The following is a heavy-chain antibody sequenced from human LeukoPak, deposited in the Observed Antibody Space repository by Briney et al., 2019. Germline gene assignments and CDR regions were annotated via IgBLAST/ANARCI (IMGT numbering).Heavy chain of an antibody. CDR3: ARDGDFQGMDV. D-gene: IGHD2/OR15-2a*01. CDR2: IYYSGST. J-gene: IGHJ6*02. CDR1: GGSISDYY. V-gene: IGHV4-59*01. Sequence: PSETLSLTCTVSGGSISDYYWSWIRQPPGKGLEWIGYIYYSGSTNYSPSLKSRVTMSVDTSRNQFSLKLISVTAADTAVYYCARDGDFQGMDVWGQGTTVTVSS.